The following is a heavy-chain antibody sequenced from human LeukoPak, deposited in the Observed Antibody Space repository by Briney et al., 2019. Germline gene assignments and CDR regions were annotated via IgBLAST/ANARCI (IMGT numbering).Heavy chain of an antibody. CDR1: GGTFSSYA. CDR3: AREARITMVRGVIPTFDY. CDR2: IIPIFGTA. V-gene: IGHV1-69*06. J-gene: IGHJ4*02. Sequence: SVKVSCKASGGTFSSYAISWVRQAPGQGLEWMGGIIPIFGTANYAQKVQGRVTITADKSTSTAYMELSSLRSEDTAVYYCAREARITMVRGVIPTFDYWGQGTLVTVSS. D-gene: IGHD3-10*01.